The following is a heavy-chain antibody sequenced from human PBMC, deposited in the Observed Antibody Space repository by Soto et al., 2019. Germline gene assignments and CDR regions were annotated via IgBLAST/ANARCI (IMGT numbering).Heavy chain of an antibody. V-gene: IGHV4-39*02. CDR2: IYYSGST. Sequence: SETLSLTCTVSGGSISSSSYYWGWIRQPPGKGLEWIGSIYYSGSTYYNPSLKSRVTISVDTSKNQFSLKLSSVTAADTAVYYCARDSPPIASWGQGTLVTVSS. J-gene: IGHJ5*02. CDR1: GGSISSSSYY. D-gene: IGHD3-3*02. CDR3: ARDSPPIAS.